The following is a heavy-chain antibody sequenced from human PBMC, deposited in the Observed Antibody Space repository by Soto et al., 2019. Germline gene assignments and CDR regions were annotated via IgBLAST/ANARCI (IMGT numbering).Heavy chain of an antibody. D-gene: IGHD1-26*01. V-gene: IGHV4-34*01. Sequence: SETLSLTWAVYGGSFSGFYWSWIRQPQGKGLEWIGEINHSGSTNYNPSLKSRFTISRDNSKNTLYLQMNSLRAEDTAVYYCARERWELLLDYYYGMDVWGQGTTVTVSS. J-gene: IGHJ6*02. CDR1: GGSFSGFY. CDR3: ARERWELLLDYYYGMDV. CDR2: INHSGST.